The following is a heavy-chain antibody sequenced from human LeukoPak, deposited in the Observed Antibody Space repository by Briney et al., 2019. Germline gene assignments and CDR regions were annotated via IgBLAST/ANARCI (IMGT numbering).Heavy chain of an antibody. CDR1: GYTFTSYG. CDR3: ARGLRDYYKIDV. CDR2: MNPNSGNT. J-gene: IGHJ6*03. V-gene: IGHV1-8*01. Sequence: ASVNVSCTASGYTFTSYGINWVRQGTGQGLEWMGWMNPNSGNTGYAQKFQGRVTMTRNTSISTAYMELSSLRSEDTAVYYCARGLRDYYKIDVWGKGTMVTVSS.